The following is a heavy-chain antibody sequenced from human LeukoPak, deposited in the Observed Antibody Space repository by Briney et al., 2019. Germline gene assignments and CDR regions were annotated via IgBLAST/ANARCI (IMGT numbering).Heavy chain of an antibody. CDR3: ARGGRATVTT. Sequence: PSETLSLTCTVSGGSISSSSYYWGWIRQPPGKGLEWIGSIYYSGSTYYSPSLKSRVTISVDTSKNQFSLKLSSVTAADTAVYYCARGGRATVTTWGQGTLVTVSS. J-gene: IGHJ5*02. CDR2: IYYSGST. CDR1: GGSISSSSYY. V-gene: IGHV4-39*01. D-gene: IGHD4-17*01.